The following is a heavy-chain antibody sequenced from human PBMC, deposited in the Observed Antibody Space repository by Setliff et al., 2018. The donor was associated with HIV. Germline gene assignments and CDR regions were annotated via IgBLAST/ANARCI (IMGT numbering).Heavy chain of an antibody. J-gene: IGHJ2*01. Sequence: GASVKVSCKASGYTFTNYGISWVRQAPGQGLEWMGWISAYNGNTNYAQKLQGRVTMTTDTSRAQHMELRSLRSDDTAVYYCARYGSGWPLWYFDLWGRGTLGTVSS. V-gene: IGHV1-18*01. CDR1: GYTFTNYG. CDR3: ARYGSGWPLWYFDL. D-gene: IGHD6-19*01. CDR2: ISAYNGNT.